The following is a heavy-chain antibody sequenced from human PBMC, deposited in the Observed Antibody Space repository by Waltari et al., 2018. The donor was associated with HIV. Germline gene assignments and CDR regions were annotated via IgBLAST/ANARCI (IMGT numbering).Heavy chain of an antibody. CDR1: GFSLNTRGVG. Sequence: QITLKESGPTLVKPTQTLTLTCTFSGFSLNTRGVGVGWIRQPPGKALEWLALIYWDDDKRYSPSLRDRLTITKDSSKNQVVLAMTNMDPVDTATYYFVHSSFDYWGQGTLVTVSS. CDR2: IYWDDDK. J-gene: IGHJ4*02. V-gene: IGHV2-5*02. CDR3: VHSSFDY.